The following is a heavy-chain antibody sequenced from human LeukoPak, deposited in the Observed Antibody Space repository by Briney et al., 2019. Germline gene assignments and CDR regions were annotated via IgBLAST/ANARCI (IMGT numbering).Heavy chain of an antibody. CDR1: GFTLSSYA. V-gene: IGHV3-30*04. D-gene: IGHD4-17*01. Sequence: GMSQRLSCAASGFTLSSYAMLRVGPGPPAPLECVAIISYDGSNKYYADSVKGRFTISRDNSKNTLNLQTISLRAEDTAVYYCARDRSAVTDYWGQGTLVTVSS. CDR2: ISYDGSNK. CDR3: ARDRSAVTDY. J-gene: IGHJ4*02.